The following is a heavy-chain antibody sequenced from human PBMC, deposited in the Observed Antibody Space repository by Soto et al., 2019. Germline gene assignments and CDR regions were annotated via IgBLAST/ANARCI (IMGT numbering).Heavy chain of an antibody. J-gene: IGHJ6*02. V-gene: IGHV4-30-4*01. CDR1: GGSISSGDYY. CDR3: ARVPITGTAWGMDV. CDR2: IYYSGST. Sequence: SETLSLTCTVSGGSISSGDYYWSWIRQPPWKGLEWIGNIYYSGSTYYNPSLKSRVTISLDTSKNHFSLKLSSVTAADTAVYYCARVPITGTAWGMDVWGQGXTVTV. D-gene: IGHD1-7*01.